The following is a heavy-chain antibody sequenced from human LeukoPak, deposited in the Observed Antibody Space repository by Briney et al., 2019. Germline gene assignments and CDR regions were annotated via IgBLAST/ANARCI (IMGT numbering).Heavy chain of an antibody. D-gene: IGHD3-10*01. CDR3: ARGEVVRGVTD. J-gene: IGHJ4*02. Sequence: PGRSLRLSCAASGFTFSSYWMHWVRQAPGKGLVWVSRINSDGSSTSYADSVKGRFTISRDNAKNTLYLQMNSLRAEDTAVYYCARGEVVRGVTDWGQGTLVTVSS. V-gene: IGHV3-74*01. CDR1: GFTFSSYW. CDR2: INSDGSST.